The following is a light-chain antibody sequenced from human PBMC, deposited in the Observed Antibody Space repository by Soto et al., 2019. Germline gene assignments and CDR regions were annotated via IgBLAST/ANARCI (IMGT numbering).Light chain of an antibody. J-gene: IGKJ5*01. CDR1: QSVSNNY. Sequence: EIVLTQSPGTLSLSPGERATLSCRASQSVSNNYLAWYQQKPGQAPRLLIYGASSRATGIPDRFSGSGSGTDFTLTISRLEPEDSAVYYCQQYGSSLPITFGQGTRLEIK. CDR2: GAS. CDR3: QQYGSSLPIT. V-gene: IGKV3-20*01.